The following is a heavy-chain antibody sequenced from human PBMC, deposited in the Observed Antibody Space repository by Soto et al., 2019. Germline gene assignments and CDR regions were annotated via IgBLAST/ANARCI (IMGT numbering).Heavy chain of an antibody. Sequence: PGGSLRLSCAASGFSMSDYWMSWVRQAPGKGLEWVANINQDGSVKYYVDSVKGRFTISRDYAKNSVYLQMNSLTAEDTAVYYCARAVAGAGSYWGQGTVVTVSS. D-gene: IGHD6-13*01. CDR3: ARAVAGAGSY. V-gene: IGHV3-7*01. CDR1: GFSMSDYW. CDR2: INQDGSVK. J-gene: IGHJ4*02.